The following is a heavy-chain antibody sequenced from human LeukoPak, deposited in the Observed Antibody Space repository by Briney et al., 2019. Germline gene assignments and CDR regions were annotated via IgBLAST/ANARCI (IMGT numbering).Heavy chain of an antibody. D-gene: IGHD2-2*01. V-gene: IGHV1-18*04. Sequence: ASVRVSCKASGYTFSTYGISWVRQAPGQGLEWVGWISAYNGNTNYAQKLQGRVTMTTDTSTSTAYMDLRSLRSDDTAVYYCARAPDIVIVPAATVYYYYGMDVWGKGTTVTVSS. J-gene: IGHJ6*04. CDR2: ISAYNGNT. CDR1: GYTFSTYG. CDR3: ARAPDIVIVPAATVYYYYGMDV.